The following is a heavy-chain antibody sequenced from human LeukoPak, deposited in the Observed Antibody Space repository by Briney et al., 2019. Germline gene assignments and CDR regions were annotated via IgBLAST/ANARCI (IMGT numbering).Heavy chain of an antibody. D-gene: IGHD3-10*01. Sequence: ATVKVSCKASGYTFTSYAMHWVGQAPGQRLEWMGWINAGNGNTKYSQKFQGRVTITRDTSASTAYMELSSLRSEDTAVYYCARAPLWFGELWWAFDIWGQGTMVTVSS. CDR1: GYTFTSYA. CDR2: INAGNGNT. V-gene: IGHV1-3*01. J-gene: IGHJ3*02. CDR3: ARAPLWFGELWWAFDI.